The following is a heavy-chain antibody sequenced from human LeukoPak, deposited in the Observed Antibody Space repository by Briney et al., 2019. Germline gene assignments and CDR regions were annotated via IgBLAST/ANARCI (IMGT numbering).Heavy chain of an antibody. J-gene: IGHJ3*02. CDR2: FHHTVGI. CDR3: ARGGGLPNCGGYCPPDT. Sequence: PSETLSLTCTVSGGSISHVAYSWSWIRQPPGEGLEWIGLFHHTVGIDYKPSLKSRVTISRDRTKNQLSLTLTSVTAADTAVYYCARGGGLPNCGGYCPPDTWGQGKMVIVSS. CDR1: GGSISHVAYS. V-gene: IGHV4-30-2*01. D-gene: IGHD2-21*02.